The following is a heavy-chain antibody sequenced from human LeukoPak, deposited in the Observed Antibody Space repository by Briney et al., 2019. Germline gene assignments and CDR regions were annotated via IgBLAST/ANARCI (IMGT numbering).Heavy chain of an antibody. J-gene: IGHJ3*02. D-gene: IGHD5-24*01. CDR2: IYPGDSDT. CDR3: ARHTSESRDGYISDAFDI. V-gene: IGHV5-51*01. Sequence: GESLKISCKGSGYSFTSYWIGWVRQMPGKGLEWMGIIYPGDSDTRYSPSFQGQVTISADKSISTAYLQWSSLKASDTAMYYCARHTSESRDGYISDAFDIWGQGTMVTASS. CDR1: GYSFTSYW.